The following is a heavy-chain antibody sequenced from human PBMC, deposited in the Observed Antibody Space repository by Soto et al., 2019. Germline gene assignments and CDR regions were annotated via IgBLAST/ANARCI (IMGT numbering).Heavy chain of an antibody. D-gene: IGHD3-3*01. Sequence: TYSVAGGTVVSRGCCWRRIRKPPGKGLEWIGHIYYRGSTNYNPSLKSRVTISADTSKNQLSVKLSSVTAADTAVYYCARGADFWSGYYHDYWGQGTLVTVSS. V-gene: IGHV4-61*08. CDR1: GGTVVSRGCC. J-gene: IGHJ4*02. CDR2: IYYRGST. CDR3: ARGADFWSGYYHDY.